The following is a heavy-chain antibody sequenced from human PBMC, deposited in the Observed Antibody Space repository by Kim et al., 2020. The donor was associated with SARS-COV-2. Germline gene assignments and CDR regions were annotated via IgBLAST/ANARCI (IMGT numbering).Heavy chain of an antibody. J-gene: IGHJ3*02. CDR2: DT. CDR3: ARVGPVAFDI. Sequence: DTNYAQKFQGRVTMTRDTSLSTAYMELSRLRSDDTAVYYCARVGPVAFDIWGQGTMVTVSS. V-gene: IGHV1-2*02.